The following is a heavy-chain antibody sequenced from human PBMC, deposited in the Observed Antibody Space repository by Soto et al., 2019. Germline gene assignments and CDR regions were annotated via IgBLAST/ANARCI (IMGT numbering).Heavy chain of an antibody. V-gene: IGHV5-51*01. CDR3: ARTRSFTLGFYYDGMDV. D-gene: IGHD6-6*01. CDR1: WYRFASHL. CDR2: IYPGDSDT. J-gene: IGHJ6*02. Sequence: SGSLKIFCPGFWYRFASHLIGWGGPMARKNLEWMGIIYPGDSDTRYSPSFQGQVTISADKSLRTAYLQWTSLKASDTALYYCARTRSFTLGFYYDGMDVWGQGTTVTVSS.